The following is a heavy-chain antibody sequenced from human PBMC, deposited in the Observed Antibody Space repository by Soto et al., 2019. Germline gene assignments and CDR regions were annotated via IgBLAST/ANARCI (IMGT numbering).Heavy chain of an antibody. CDR1: GYNFNRYW. CDR3: ARSLVNGTYEAVDI. CDR2: IYPGESDT. D-gene: IGHD6-13*01. V-gene: IGHV5-51*01. Sequence: GESLKISCKGSGYNFNRYWIGWVRQMPGKGLEWMGVIYPGESDTRYSPYLQGQVTISADKSSSAAYLQWSSLQASDTATYYCARSLVNGTYEAVDICCQGRMVTVSS. J-gene: IGHJ3*02.